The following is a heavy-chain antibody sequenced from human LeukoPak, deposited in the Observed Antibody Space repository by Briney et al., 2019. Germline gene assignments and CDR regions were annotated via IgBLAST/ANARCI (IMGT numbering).Heavy chain of an antibody. J-gene: IGHJ4*02. CDR3: ARSGLYYPGSGSFDY. CDR1: VDSVTSGGYY. V-gene: IGHV4-31*03. Sequence: PSETLSLTCTVSVDSVTSGGYYGNWIRHPPVKGLEWLGYIYYTGSPNYNPPLKGRFHIPENQSKNHCSLKRTAVAAANTAIYYGARSGLYYPGSGSFDYWGQGALVTVSS. CDR2: IYYTGSP. D-gene: IGHD3-10*01.